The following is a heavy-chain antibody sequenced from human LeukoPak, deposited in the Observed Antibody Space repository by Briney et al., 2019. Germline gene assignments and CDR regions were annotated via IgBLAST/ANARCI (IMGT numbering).Heavy chain of an antibody. D-gene: IGHD6-19*01. CDR1: GYTFTGYY. V-gene: IGHV1-2*02. Sequence: GASVKVSCKASGYTFTGYYMHWVRQAPGQGLEWMGWINPNSGGTNYAQKFQGRVTMTRDTSISTAYMELSRLRSDDTAVYYCARVKGGSSGWYYFDYWGQGTLVTVSS. J-gene: IGHJ4*02. CDR3: ARVKGGSSGWYYFDY. CDR2: INPNSGGT.